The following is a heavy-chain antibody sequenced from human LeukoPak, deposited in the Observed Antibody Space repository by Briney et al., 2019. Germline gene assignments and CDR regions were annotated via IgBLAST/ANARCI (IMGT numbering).Heavy chain of an antibody. CDR2: ISGSGGST. CDR3: AKDFYGDCGMDV. J-gene: IGHJ6*02. CDR1: GFTFSSYA. D-gene: IGHD4-17*01. Sequence: GGSLRLSCAASGFTFSSYAMSWVRQAPGKGLEWVSGISGSGGSTYYADSVKGRFTISRDNSKNTLYLQMNSLRAEDTAVYYCAKDFYGDCGMDVWGQGTTVTVSS. V-gene: IGHV3-23*01.